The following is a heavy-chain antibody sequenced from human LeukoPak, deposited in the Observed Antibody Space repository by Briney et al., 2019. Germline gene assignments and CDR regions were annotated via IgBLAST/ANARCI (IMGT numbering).Heavy chain of an antibody. J-gene: IGHJ4*02. CDR1: GYTFTGYY. V-gene: IGHV1-2*02. D-gene: IGHD1-26*01. CDR2: INPNSGGT. Sequence: ASVKVSCKASGYTFTGYYMHWVRQAPGQGLEWMGWINPNSGGTNYAQKFQGRVTLTRDTSISTAYMELSSLRSDDTAVYYCARLTPSGNYQTFDYWGQGTLVTVSS. CDR3: ARLTPSGNYQTFDY.